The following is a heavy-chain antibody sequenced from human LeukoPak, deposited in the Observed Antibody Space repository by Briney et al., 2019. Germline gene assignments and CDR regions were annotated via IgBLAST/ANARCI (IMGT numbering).Heavy chain of an antibody. CDR3: AKVLCRGYSYNYYFDL. CDR2: ISGDGGTT. J-gene: IGHJ4*02. V-gene: IGHV3-43*02. Sequence: PGGSLRLSCAASGFTFDDFAMHWVRQAPGKGLEWVSLISGDGGTTYYADSVKGRFTISRDNSKSSLYLQMNSLRPEDTALYYCAKVLCRGYSYNYYFDLWGQGTLVTVSS. CDR1: GFTFDDFA. D-gene: IGHD5-18*01.